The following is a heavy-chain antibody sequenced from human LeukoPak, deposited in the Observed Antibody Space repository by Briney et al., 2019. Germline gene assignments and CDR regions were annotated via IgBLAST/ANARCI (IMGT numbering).Heavy chain of an antibody. CDR3: ARGPGVLFFDY. CDR2: ISPGGGPT. Sequence: GGTLRLPCAEPGFPFSSHGMNWVRQAPGKGLEWVSGISPGGGPTYYADSVKGRFTISRDDSKTTLYLHMNSLKAEDTAVYYCARGPGVLFFDYWGQGTLVTVSS. D-gene: IGHD3-16*01. V-gene: IGHV3-23*01. CDR1: GFPFSSHG. J-gene: IGHJ4*02.